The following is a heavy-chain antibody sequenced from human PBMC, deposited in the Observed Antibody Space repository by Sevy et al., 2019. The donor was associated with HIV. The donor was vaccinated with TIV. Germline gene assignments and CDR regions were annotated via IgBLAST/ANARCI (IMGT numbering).Heavy chain of an antibody. D-gene: IGHD1-26*01. CDR2: IRAYNSNT. V-gene: IGHV1-18*04. J-gene: IGHJ4*02. Sequence: ASVKVSCKASGYTFTSYGISWVRQAPGQGLEWMGWIRAYNSNTNYAQKLQGRVTMTTDTSTRISYMELRSARYDDTAVYYCARIPVTANSGSFLFDYWGQGTLVTVSS. CDR3: ARIPVTANSGSFLFDY. CDR1: GYTFTSYG.